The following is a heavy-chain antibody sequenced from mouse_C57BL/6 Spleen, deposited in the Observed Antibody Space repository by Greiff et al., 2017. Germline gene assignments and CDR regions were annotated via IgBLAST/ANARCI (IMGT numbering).Heavy chain of an antibody. J-gene: IGHJ2*01. CDR1: GYAFSSSW. CDR3: ARGSSLYYFDY. CDR2: IYPGDGDT. D-gene: IGHD1-1*01. Sequence: QVQLQQSGPELVKPGASVKISCKASGYAFSSSWMNWVKQRPGKGLEWIGRIYPGDGDTNYNGKFKGKATLTADKSSSTAYMQLSSLTSADSAVYFCARGSSLYYFDYWGQGTTLTVSS. V-gene: IGHV1-82*01.